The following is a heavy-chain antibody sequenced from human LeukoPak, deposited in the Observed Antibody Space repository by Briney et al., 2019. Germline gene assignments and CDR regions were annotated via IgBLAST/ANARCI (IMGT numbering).Heavy chain of an antibody. V-gene: IGHV4-39*01. CDR3: ARHPGGISGYDYYYYGMDV. Sequence: PSETLSLTCTVSGGSISSGGYYWGWIRQPPGKGLEWIGSIYYSGSTYYNPSLKSRVTISVDTSKNQFSLKLSSVTAADTAVYYCARHPGGISGYDYYYYGMDVWGQGTTVTVSS. CDR2: IYYSGST. D-gene: IGHD5-12*01. J-gene: IGHJ6*02. CDR1: GGSISSGGYY.